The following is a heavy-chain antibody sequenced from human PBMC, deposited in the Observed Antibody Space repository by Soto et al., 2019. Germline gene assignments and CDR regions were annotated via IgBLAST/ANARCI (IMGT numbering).Heavy chain of an antibody. V-gene: IGHV3-48*01. D-gene: IGHD3-10*01. CDR1: GLTFSSYS. Sequence: GGSLRLSCAASGLTFSSYSMNWVRQTPVKGLEWGSYISSSSSTIYYADSVKGRFTISRDNAKNSLYLQMNSLRAEDTAVYYCARDPHGSGSYPNWFDPWGQGTLVTVSS. CDR3: ARDPHGSGSYPNWFDP. J-gene: IGHJ5*02. CDR2: ISSSSSTI.